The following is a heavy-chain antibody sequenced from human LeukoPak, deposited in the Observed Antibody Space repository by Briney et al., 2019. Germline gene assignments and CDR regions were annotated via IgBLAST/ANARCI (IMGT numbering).Heavy chain of an antibody. V-gene: IGHV3-23*01. CDR3: ARGRDGYTLGFDY. J-gene: IGHJ4*02. CDR1: GFTFSSYA. Sequence: GGSLRLSCAASGFTFSSYAMSWVRQAPGKGLEWVSAISGSGGSTYYADSVKGRFTISRDNSKNTLYLQMNSLRAEDTAVYYCARGRDGYTLGFDYWGQGTLVTVSS. CDR2: ISGSGGST. D-gene: IGHD5-24*01.